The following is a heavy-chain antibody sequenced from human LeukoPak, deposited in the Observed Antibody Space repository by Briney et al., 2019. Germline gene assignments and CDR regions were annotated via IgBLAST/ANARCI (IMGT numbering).Heavy chain of an antibody. J-gene: IGHJ3*02. D-gene: IGHD3-3*02. V-gene: IGHV1-2*06. CDR2: INPNSGGT. CDR3: ARDRRAFYAFDI. CDR1: GYTLTGYY. Sequence: GASVKVSCKASGYTLTGYYMHWVRQAPGQGLEWMGRINPNSGGTNYAQKFQGRVTMTRDTSISTAYMELSRLRSDDTAVYYCARDRRAFYAFDIWGQGTMVTVSS.